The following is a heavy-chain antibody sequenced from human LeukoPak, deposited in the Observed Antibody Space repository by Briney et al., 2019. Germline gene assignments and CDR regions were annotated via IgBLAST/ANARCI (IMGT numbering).Heavy chain of an antibody. D-gene: IGHD6-6*01. J-gene: IGHJ4*02. CDR1: GFTFSNAW. V-gene: IGHV3-15*01. Sequence: GGSLRLSCAASGFTFSNAWMSWVRQAPGKGLEWVSRIKGKTDGGTTDYAAPVKGRFTISRDDSKNTLYLQMNSLKTEDTAVYYCTASIAASDFDYWGQGTLVTVSS. CDR2: IKGKTDGGTT. CDR3: TASIAASDFDY.